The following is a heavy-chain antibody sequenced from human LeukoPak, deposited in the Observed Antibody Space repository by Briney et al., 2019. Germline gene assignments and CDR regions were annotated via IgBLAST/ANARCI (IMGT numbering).Heavy chain of an antibody. CDR3: ARPGYSYGSPFDY. CDR1: GYSFTSYW. CDR2: IHPGDSDT. V-gene: IGHV5-51*01. Sequence: GESLKISCKGSGYSFTSYWIGWVRQMPGKGLEWMGIIHPGDSDTRYSPSFQGQVTISADESISTAYLQWSSLKASDTAMYYCARPGYSYGSPFDYWGQGTLVTVSS. D-gene: IGHD5-18*01. J-gene: IGHJ4*02.